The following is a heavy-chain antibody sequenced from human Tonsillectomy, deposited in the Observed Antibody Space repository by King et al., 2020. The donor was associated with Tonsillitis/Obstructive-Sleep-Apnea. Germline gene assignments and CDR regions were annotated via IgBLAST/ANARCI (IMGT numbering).Heavy chain of an antibody. CDR1: GYSFTSYW. D-gene: IGHD6-6*01. Sequence: QLVQSGAEVKKPGESLRISCKGSGYSFTSYWISWVRQMPGKGLEWMGRIDPSDSYTNYSPSFQGHVTISADKSISTAYLQWGSLKASDTAMYYWARRAAREYSSSFMDYWGQGTLVTVSS. V-gene: IGHV5-10-1*01. CDR3: ARRAAREYSSSFMDY. J-gene: IGHJ4*02. CDR2: IDPSDSYT.